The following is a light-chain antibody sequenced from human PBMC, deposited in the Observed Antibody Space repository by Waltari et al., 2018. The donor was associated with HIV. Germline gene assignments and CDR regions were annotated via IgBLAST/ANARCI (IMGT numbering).Light chain of an antibody. V-gene: IGLV1-47*01. CDR2: RNN. CDR3: AAWDGSLRGWV. CDR1: SSDIGINY. J-gene: IGLJ3*02. Sequence: QSVLTQPPSASGTPGQRVSISCSGSSSDIGINYVFWYQQFPGTAPKLLIYRNNQRPSGVPDRFSCSKSGTSASLAISGLRSEDEADYYCAAWDGSLRGWVFGGGTKLTVL.